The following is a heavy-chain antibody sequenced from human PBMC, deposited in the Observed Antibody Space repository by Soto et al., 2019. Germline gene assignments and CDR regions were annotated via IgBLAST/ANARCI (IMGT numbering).Heavy chain of an antibody. J-gene: IGHJ3*02. D-gene: IGHD2-8*01. V-gene: IGHV1-3*01. CDR2: INAGNGNT. CDR1: GYTFTSYA. Sequence: GASVKVSCKASGYTFTSYAIHWVRQAPGQRLEWMGWINAGNGNTKCSQKFQGRVTITRDTSASTAYMELSSLRSEDTAVYYCASPHEWDAFDIWGQGTMVTVSS. CDR3: ASPHEWDAFDI.